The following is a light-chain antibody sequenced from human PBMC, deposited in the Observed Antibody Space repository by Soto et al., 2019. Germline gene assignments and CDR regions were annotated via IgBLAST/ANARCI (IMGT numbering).Light chain of an antibody. V-gene: IGKV3-15*01. CDR1: QSVRNK. Sequence: EIVVTQSPATLSVSPGERVTLSCRASQSVRNKVAWYQQKPGQTPRVIIYDTSTRAADIPARFSGSGYGTYFTLTVSSLQAEDVAVYYCQQYYSAPLTFGGGTKVDIK. J-gene: IGKJ4*01. CDR2: DTS. CDR3: QQYYSAPLT.